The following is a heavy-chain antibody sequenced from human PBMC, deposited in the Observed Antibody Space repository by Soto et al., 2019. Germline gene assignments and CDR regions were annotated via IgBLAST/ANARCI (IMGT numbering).Heavy chain of an antibody. J-gene: IGHJ5*02. V-gene: IGHV1-8*02. D-gene: IGHD6-6*01. CDR2: MNTNTNTT. CDR3: AREVVETSSLWLDP. Sequence: ASVKVSCKTSGYTFINFGITWVRQAPGQGLEWIGWMNTNTNTTDSAEVFEGRVSLTWDTSISTAYMQLNSLKIDDTAVYYCAREVVETSSLWLDPWGQGTLVTVSS. CDR1: GYTFINFG.